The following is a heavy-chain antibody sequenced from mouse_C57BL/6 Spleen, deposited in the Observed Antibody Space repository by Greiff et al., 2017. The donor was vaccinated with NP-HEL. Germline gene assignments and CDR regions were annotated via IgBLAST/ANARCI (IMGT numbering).Heavy chain of an antibody. CDR1: GFTFSDYY. CDR3: ARLPSYAMDY. J-gene: IGHJ4*01. CDR2: INYDGSST. D-gene: IGHD5-5*01. V-gene: IGHV5-16*01. Sequence: EVQRVESEGGLVQPGSSMKLSCTASGFTFSDYYMAWVRQVPEKGLEWVANINYDGSSTYYLDSLKSRFIISRDNAKNILYLQMSSLKSEDTATYYCARLPSYAMDYWGQGTSVTVSS.